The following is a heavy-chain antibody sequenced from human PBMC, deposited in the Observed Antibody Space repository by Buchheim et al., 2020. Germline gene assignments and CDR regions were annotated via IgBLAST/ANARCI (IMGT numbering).Heavy chain of an antibody. Sequence: QVQLQQWGAGLLKPSETLSLTCAVYGGSFSDYYWSWIRQPPGKGLEWIGEINHSGSTNYNPSLKSRVTISVDTSKNQFSLKLSSVTAADTAVYYCARNTRSGYDLRVFDYWGQGTL. CDR2: INHSGST. CDR1: GGSFSDYY. CDR3: ARNTRSGYDLRVFDY. D-gene: IGHD5-12*01. J-gene: IGHJ4*02. V-gene: IGHV4-34*01.